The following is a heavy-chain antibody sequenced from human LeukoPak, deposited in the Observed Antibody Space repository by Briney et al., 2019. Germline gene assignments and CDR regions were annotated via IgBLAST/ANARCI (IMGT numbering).Heavy chain of an antibody. CDR3: ARDLIDCGGDCSDY. J-gene: IGHJ4*02. Sequence: GGSLRLSCAASGFTFNDYYMSWIRQAPGKGLEWVSYISSSSSYTNYADSVKGRFTISRDNAKNSLYLQLNSLRAEDTAVYYCARDLIDCGGDCSDYWGQGTLVTVSS. CDR2: ISSSSSYT. D-gene: IGHD2-21*01. V-gene: IGHV3-11*05. CDR1: GFTFNDYY.